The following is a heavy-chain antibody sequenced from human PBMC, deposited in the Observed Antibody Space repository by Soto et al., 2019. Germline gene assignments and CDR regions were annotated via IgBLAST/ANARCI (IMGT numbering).Heavy chain of an antibody. CDR3: AHRSLLHYLDD. CDR1: GFSLSTSGVG. CDR2: IYWDDGK. V-gene: IGHV2-5*02. Sequence: QITLKETGPTLVKPTQTLTLTCTFSGFSLSTSGVGVGWIRQPPGKALEWLALIYWDDGKRYSPSLKSRLTITKAPSKHQVVLTLTNMDPVDTATYYCAHRSLLHYLDDWGQGTLVTLSS. J-gene: IGHJ4*02.